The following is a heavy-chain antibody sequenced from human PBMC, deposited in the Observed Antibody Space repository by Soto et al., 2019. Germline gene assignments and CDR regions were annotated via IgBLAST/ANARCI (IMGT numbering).Heavy chain of an antibody. CDR1: GVSISSSSYY. Sequence: SETLSLTCTVSGVSISSSSYYWGWIRKPLGKGVGGIGSVYYSGSTYYNPPLKSRVTISVDTSKNQFSLKLSSVTAADTAVYYCARGKALPRSTSYYYYYYMDVWGKGTTVTVSS. CDR2: VYYSGST. J-gene: IGHJ6*03. D-gene: IGHD2-2*01. V-gene: IGHV4-39*07. CDR3: ARGKALPRSTSYYYYYYMDV.